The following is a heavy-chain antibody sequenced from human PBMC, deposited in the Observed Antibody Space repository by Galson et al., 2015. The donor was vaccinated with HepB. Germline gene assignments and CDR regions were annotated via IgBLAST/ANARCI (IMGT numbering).Heavy chain of an antibody. CDR1: GDSVSSNSAA. D-gene: IGHD5-24*01. Sequence: CAISGDSVSSNSAAWNWIRQSPSRGLEWLGRTYYRSKWYNDYAVSVKSRITINPDTSKNQFSLQLNSVTPEDTAVYYCARDLGPRGGYNYGFDYWGQGTLVTAS. V-gene: IGHV6-1*01. CDR3: ARDLGPRGGYNYGFDY. J-gene: IGHJ4*02. CDR2: TYYRSKWYN.